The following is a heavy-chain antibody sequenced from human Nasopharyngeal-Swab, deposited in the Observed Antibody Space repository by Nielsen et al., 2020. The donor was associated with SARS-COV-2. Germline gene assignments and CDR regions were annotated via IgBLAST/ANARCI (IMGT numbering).Heavy chain of an antibody. CDR1: GFTFNDYA. D-gene: IGHD6-19*01. CDR3: TRDPGQWLAPHFYYYMDV. J-gene: IGHJ6*03. Sequence: GGSLRLSCTASGFTFNDYALSWFRQAPGKGLEWVRFIRSKAHGGSTEYAASVKDRFTMSRDDSKSIAYLEMNSLKTEDTAVYYCTRDPGQWLAPHFYYYMDVWGKGTTVTVSS. CDR2: IRSKAHGGST. V-gene: IGHV3-49*03.